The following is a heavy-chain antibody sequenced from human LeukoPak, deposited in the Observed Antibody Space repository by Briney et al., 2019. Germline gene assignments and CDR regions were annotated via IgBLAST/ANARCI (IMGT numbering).Heavy chain of an antibody. CDR2: ISWNSGSI. CDR3: AKDMPDIVVVPAAIHYYYYMDV. CDR1: GFTFDDYA. Sequence: GRSLRLSCAAPGFTFDDYAMHWVRQAPGKGLEWVSGISWNSGSIGYADSVKGRFTISRDNAKNSLYLQMNSLRAEDTALYYCAKDMPDIVVVPAAIHYYYYMDVWGKGTTVTVSS. D-gene: IGHD2-2*01. V-gene: IGHV3-9*01. J-gene: IGHJ6*03.